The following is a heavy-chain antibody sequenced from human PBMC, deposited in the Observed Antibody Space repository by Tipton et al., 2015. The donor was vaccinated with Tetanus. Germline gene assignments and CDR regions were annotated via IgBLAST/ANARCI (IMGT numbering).Heavy chain of an antibody. Sequence: TLSLTCTVSGGSISSGDYYWSWIRQPPGEGLEWIGYIYHSGTTYYNPSLKSRVTISVDTPKNQFSLNLTSVTAADTALFYCARVDSANDRIDHWGQGTLVTVSS. CDR3: ARVDSANDRIDH. CDR2: IYHSGTT. J-gene: IGHJ4*02. CDR1: GGSISSGDYY. D-gene: IGHD5-12*01. V-gene: IGHV4-30-4*01.